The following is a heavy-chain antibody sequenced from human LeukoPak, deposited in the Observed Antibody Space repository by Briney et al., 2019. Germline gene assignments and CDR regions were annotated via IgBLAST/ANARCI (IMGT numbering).Heavy chain of an antibody. J-gene: IGHJ4*02. CDR2: IYSGGGT. CDR1: GFTVSSNY. Sequence: GGSLRLSCAAPGFTVSSNYMSWVRQAPGKGLEWVSVIYSGGGTYYADSVTGRFTISRDNSKNTLYLQMNSLRAEDTAVYYCAREDYGGSFDYWGQGTLVTVSS. CDR3: AREDYGGSFDY. D-gene: IGHD4/OR15-4a*01. V-gene: IGHV3-53*01.